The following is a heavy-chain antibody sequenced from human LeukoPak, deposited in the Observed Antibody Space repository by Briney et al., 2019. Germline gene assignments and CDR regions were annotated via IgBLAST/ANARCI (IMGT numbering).Heavy chain of an antibody. D-gene: IGHD2-15*01. J-gene: IGHJ4*02. CDR2: IWYDGIDT. Sequence: GGSLRLSCAASGFTFTSYGMHWVRQAPGKGLEWVAVIWYDGIDTFYADSVKGRFTISRDNSKNTVDLQMNSLRAEDTAVYYCARDPCWGGICYSTEYWGQGTLVTVSS. CDR1: GFTFTSYG. CDR3: ARDPCWGGICYSTEY. V-gene: IGHV3-33*01.